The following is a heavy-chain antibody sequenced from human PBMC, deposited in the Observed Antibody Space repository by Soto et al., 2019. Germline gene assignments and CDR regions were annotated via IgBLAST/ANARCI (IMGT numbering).Heavy chain of an antibody. CDR1: GFTFSSYS. Sequence: EVQLVESGGGLVKPGGSLRLSCAASGFTFSSYSMNWVRQAPGKGLEWVSSISSSSSYIYYADSVKGRFTISRDNAKNSLYLQMNSLRAEDTAVYYCARVSGSSRMYYFDHWGQGTLVTVSS. CDR2: ISSSSSYI. CDR3: ARVSGSSRMYYFDH. D-gene: IGHD6-19*01. J-gene: IGHJ4*02. V-gene: IGHV3-21*01.